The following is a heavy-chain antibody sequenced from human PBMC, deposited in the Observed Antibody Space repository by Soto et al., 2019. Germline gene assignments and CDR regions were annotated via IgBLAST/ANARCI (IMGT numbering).Heavy chain of an antibody. CDR2: IIPIFGTA. J-gene: IGHJ6*02. Sequence: QVQLVQSGAEVKKPGSSVKVSCKASGGTFSSSAISWVRQAPGQGLEWMGGIIPIFGTANYAQKFQGRVTGTTGESTSTAYMERRSLRADATTVYYGAGGIAAADPSYYNDYGMYVWGQGTTVPASS. CDR1: GGTFSSSA. D-gene: IGHD6-13*01. V-gene: IGHV1-69*01. CDR3: AGGIAAADPSYYNDYGMYV.